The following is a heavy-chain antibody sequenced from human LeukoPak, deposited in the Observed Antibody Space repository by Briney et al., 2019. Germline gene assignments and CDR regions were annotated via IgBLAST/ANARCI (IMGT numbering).Heavy chain of an antibody. Sequence: SETLSLTCTVSGGSISSYYWSWLRQPPGKGLEWIGYIYYSGSTNYNPSLKSRVTISVDTSKNQFSLKLSSVTAADTAVHYCASQKREQWLVRPDAFDIWGQGTMVTVSS. V-gene: IGHV4-59*01. CDR2: IYYSGST. CDR1: GGSISSYY. J-gene: IGHJ3*02. CDR3: ASQKREQWLVRPDAFDI. D-gene: IGHD6-19*01.